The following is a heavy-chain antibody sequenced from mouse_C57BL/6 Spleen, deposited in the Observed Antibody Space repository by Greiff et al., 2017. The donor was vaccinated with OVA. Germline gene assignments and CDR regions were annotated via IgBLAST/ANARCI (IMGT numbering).Heavy chain of an antibody. J-gene: IGHJ3*01. D-gene: IGHD1-1*01. CDR1: GFNIKDYY. CDR2: IDPEDGDT. V-gene: IGHV14-1*01. CDR3: TSYYYGSSGSFAY. Sequence: VQLKQSGAELVRPGASVKLSCTASGFNIKDYYMHWVKQRPEHGLEWIGRIDPEDGDTEYAPKFQGKATMTADTSSNTAYLQLSSLTSEDTAVYYCTSYYYGSSGSFAYWGQGTLVTVSA.